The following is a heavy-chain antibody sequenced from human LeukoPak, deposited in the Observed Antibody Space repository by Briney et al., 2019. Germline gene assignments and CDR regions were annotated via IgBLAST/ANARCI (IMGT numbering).Heavy chain of an antibody. CDR2: IKKDGSEE. J-gene: IGHJ3*01. D-gene: IGHD4-11*01. V-gene: IGHV3-7*01. Sequence: PGGSLRLSCAVSGFTFNSYLMSWGCHAPRRGLEWVANIKKDGSEESYLDSVKGRFTVSRDNAKNSLFLQMNSLRGEDTAVYYCARSNPIKNALDLRGQGTMVTISS. CDR3: ARSNPIKNALDL. CDR1: GFTFNSYL.